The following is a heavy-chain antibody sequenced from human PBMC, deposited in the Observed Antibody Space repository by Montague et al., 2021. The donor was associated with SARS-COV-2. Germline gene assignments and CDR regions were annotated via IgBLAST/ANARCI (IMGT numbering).Heavy chain of an antibody. CDR3: ARLGLRYFDWLLLGEGYFDY. D-gene: IGHD3-9*01. CDR2: INHSGST. J-gene: IGHJ4*02. V-gene: IGHV4-34*01. CDR1: GGPFSGDGSFSGYY. Sequence: SETLSLTCAVYGGPFSGDGSFSGYYWTWIRQTPGKGLEWIGEINHSGSTNYNPSFKSRVIMSVDTSKNQFSLKLSSVTAADTAVYYCARLGLRYFDWLLLGEGYFDYWGQGTLVTVSS.